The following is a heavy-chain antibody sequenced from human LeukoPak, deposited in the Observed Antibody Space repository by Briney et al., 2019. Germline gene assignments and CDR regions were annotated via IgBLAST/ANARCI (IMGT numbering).Heavy chain of an antibody. J-gene: IGHJ6*02. CDR2: FYPNSAYT. CDR1: GYTFTDYA. CDR3: AREALSEVFGLDV. V-gene: IGHV1-46*01. Sequence: ASVKVSCKASGYTFTDYAVHWVRQAPGQGLEWLGIFYPNSAYTIYAQTFQGRVTMTGDASTDSAYMELSSLRSEDTAIYFCAREALSEVFGLDVWGQGTTVTVSS.